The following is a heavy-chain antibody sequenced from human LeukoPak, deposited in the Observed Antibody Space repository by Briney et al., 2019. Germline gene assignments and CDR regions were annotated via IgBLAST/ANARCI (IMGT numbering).Heavy chain of an antibody. J-gene: IGHJ4*02. CDR3: ARANALYCSSTSCLFDY. CDR1: GYNFTGYY. V-gene: IGHV1-2*02. Sequence: ASVKVSCKASGYNFTGYYMHWVRQAPGQGLEWMAWINPNSGGTYYAQNFHDRITMTRDTSISTAYMELSRLRSDDTAIYYCARANALYCSSTSCLFDYWGQGTLVTVSS. D-gene: IGHD2-2*01. CDR2: INPNSGGT.